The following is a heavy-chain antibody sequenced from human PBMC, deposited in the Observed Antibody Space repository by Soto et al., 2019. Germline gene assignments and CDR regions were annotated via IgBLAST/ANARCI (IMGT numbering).Heavy chain of an antibody. CDR1: GFTFSNAW. CDR2: IKSKTDGGTT. Sequence: EVQLVESGGGLVKPGGSLRLSCAASGFTFSNAWMSWVRQAPGKGLEWVGRIKSKTDGGTTDYAAPVKGRFTISRDDSKNTLYLQMNSLKTEDTAVYYSTTEGSSGWPYYFDYWGQGTLVTVSS. CDR3: TTEGSSGWPYYFDY. V-gene: IGHV3-15*01. J-gene: IGHJ4*02. D-gene: IGHD6-19*01.